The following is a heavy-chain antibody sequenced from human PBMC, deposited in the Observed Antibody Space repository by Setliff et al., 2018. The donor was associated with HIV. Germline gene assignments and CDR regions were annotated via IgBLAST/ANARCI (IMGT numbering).Heavy chain of an antibody. V-gene: IGHV3-23*01. CDR2: ISGGGGIT. CDR1: GFTFSNYA. CDR3: AKSQTSPPLYYFDY. Sequence: GGSLRLSCAASGFTFSNYAMTWVRQAPGTGLECVSAISGGGGITYYADSVKGRFTISRDNSENTLQLHMSSLRAEDTAMYYCAKSQTSPPLYYFDYWGQGILVTVSS. J-gene: IGHJ4*02.